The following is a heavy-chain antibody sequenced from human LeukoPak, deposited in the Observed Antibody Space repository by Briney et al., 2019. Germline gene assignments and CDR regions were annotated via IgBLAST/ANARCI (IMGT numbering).Heavy chain of an antibody. J-gene: IGHJ4*02. CDR2: IYSGGST. Sequence: PGGSLRLSCAASGFTFSSYAMSWVRQAPGRGLEWVSVIYSGGSTYYADSVKGRFTVSRDNSKNTLYLQMNSLRAEDTAVYYCARDRRFGELFWGQGALVTVSS. CDR1: GFTFSSYA. D-gene: IGHD3-10*01. CDR3: ARDRRFGELF. V-gene: IGHV3-66*01.